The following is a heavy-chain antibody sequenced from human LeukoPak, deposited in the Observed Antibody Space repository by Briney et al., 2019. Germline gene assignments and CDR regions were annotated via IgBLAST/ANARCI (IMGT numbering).Heavy chain of an antibody. CDR3: TRDLGSSGFLGY. V-gene: IGHV3-49*04. CDR2: IRSKAYGGTT. J-gene: IGHJ4*02. D-gene: IGHD3-22*01. CDR1: GFTFPTYA. Sequence: GGSLRLSCAASGFTFPTYAMKWVRQAPGKGLEWVGFIRSKAYGGTTEYAASVKGRFTISRDDSKSIAYLQMNSLKTEDTAVYYCTRDLGSSGFLGYWGQGTLVTVSS.